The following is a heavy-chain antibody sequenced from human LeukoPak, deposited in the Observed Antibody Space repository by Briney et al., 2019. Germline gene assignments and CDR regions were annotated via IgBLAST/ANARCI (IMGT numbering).Heavy chain of an antibody. J-gene: IGHJ6*02. V-gene: IGHV3-11*01. CDR3: ARFERYNWETSYGVDV. Sequence: AGGSLRLSCAASGFTFSDYYMSWIRQAPGKGLEWVSYISSSGSTIYYADSVKGRFTISRGNAKNSLYLQMNSLRAEDTAVYYCARFERYNWETSYGVDVWGQGTTVTVSS. CDR1: GFTFSDYY. D-gene: IGHD1-1*01. CDR2: ISSSGSTI.